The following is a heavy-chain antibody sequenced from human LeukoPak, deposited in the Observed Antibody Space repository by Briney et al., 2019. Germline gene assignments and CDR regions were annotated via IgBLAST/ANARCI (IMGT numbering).Heavy chain of an antibody. Sequence: GGSLRLSCAASGFTFSSYAMSWVRQAPGKGLERVSAISGSGGSTYYADSVKGRFTISRDNSKNTLYLQMNSLRAEDTAVYYCAKDKNVDTAMVGFDSWGQGTLVTVSS. V-gene: IGHV3-23*01. CDR1: GFTFSSYA. CDR2: ISGSGGST. D-gene: IGHD5-18*01. J-gene: IGHJ4*02. CDR3: AKDKNVDTAMVGFDS.